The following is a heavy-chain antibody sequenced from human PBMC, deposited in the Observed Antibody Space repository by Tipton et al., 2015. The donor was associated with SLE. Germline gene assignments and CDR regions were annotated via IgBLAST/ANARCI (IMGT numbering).Heavy chain of an antibody. CDR2: IYTSGST. V-gene: IGHV4-61*09. CDR1: GASINRGSYY. D-gene: IGHD1-26*01. CDR3: ASRIVGALYYFDY. Sequence: TLSLTCTVSGASINRGSYYGSWIRQPAGTGLEWSGHIYTSGSTYYNPSLKSRVTISVDTSKNQFSLKLSSVTAADTAVYYCASRIVGALYYFDYWGQGTLVTVSS. J-gene: IGHJ4*02.